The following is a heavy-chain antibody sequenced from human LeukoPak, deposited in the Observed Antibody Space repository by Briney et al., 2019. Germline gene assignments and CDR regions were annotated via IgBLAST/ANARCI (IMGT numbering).Heavy chain of an antibody. CDR1: GFTFSNAW. V-gene: IGHV3-15*05. Sequence: GGSLRLSCAASGFTFSNAWMSWVRQAPGKGLEWVGRIKSKTDGGTTDYAAPVKGRFTISRDDSKNTLYLQMNSLRAEDTAVYYCARGQGGAYPYWGQGTLVTVSS. D-gene: IGHD1-26*01. J-gene: IGHJ4*02. CDR3: ARGQGGAYPY. CDR2: IKSKTDGGTT.